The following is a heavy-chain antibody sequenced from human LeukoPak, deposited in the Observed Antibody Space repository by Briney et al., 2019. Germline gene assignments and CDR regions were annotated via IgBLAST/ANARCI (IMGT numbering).Heavy chain of an antibody. Sequence: GESLRLSCAASGFTFSRYWMHWVRQAPGKGLVWVSRIDNDGSSTSYADSVKGRFTISRDNAKSTPYLQMNSLRAEDTAVYYCARDRDGPDYWGQGTLVTVSS. J-gene: IGHJ4*02. CDR2: IDNDGSST. V-gene: IGHV3-74*01. CDR3: ARDRDGPDY. D-gene: IGHD5-24*01. CDR1: GFTFSRYW.